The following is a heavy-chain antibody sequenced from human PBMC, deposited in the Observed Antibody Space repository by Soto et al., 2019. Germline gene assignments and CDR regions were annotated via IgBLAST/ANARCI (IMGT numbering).Heavy chain of an antibody. J-gene: IGHJ4*02. D-gene: IGHD3-22*01. CDR3: ARGGFIPY. CDR1: GGSISSYY. V-gene: IGHV4-59*01. Sequence: QVQLQESGPGLVEPSETLSLTCTVSGGSISSYYWSWIRQPPGKGLEWIGYIYYSGSTNYNPSLKSRVTISVDTSKNQFSLKLSSVTAADTAVYYCARGGFIPYWGQGTLVTVSS. CDR2: IYYSGST.